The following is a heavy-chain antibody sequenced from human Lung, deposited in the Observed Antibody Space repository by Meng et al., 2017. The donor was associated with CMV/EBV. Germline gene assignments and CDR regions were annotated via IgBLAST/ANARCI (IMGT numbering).Heavy chain of an antibody. J-gene: IGHJ4*02. CDR2: ISYDGSNK. CDR3: ARGGSYGVYFDY. CDR1: GFTFSSYA. V-gene: IGHV3-30-3*01. Sequence: QVQLVESGGGVVQPGRSLRLSCAASGFTFSSYAMHWVRQAPGKGLEWVAVISYDGSNKYYADSVKGRFTISRDNSKNTLYLQMNSLRAEDTAVYYCARGGSYGVYFDYWGQGTMVTV. D-gene: IGHD1-26*01.